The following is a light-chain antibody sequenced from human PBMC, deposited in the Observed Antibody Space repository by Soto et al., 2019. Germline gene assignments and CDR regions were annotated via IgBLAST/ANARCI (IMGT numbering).Light chain of an antibody. J-gene: IGKJ1*01. CDR3: QQYNTYWT. V-gene: IGKV3-15*01. CDR1: QSVGSN. CDR2: GAF. Sequence: EIVMTQSPVTLSVSPGERATLSCRASQSVGSNLAWYQQKPGQAPRLLIYGAFARATGIPARSSGSGSGTEFTLTLSSLQPDDFATYYCQQYNTYWTFGQGTKVDIK.